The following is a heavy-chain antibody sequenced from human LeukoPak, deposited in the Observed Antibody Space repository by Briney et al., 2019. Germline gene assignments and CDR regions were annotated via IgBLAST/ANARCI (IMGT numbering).Heavy chain of an antibody. CDR3: AGGGRNWNDWTYYYYMDV. Sequence: PSETLSLTCTVSGGSISSSSYYWGWIRQPPGKGLEWIGSIYYSGSTYYNPSLKSRVTISVDTSKNQFSLKLSSVTAADTAVYYCAGGGRNWNDWTYYYYMDVWGKGTTVTVSS. CDR1: GGSISSSSYY. CDR2: IYYSGST. J-gene: IGHJ6*03. D-gene: IGHD1-1*01. V-gene: IGHV4-39*01.